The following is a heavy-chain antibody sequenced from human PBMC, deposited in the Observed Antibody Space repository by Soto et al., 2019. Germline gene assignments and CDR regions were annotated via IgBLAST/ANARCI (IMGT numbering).Heavy chain of an antibody. D-gene: IGHD3-10*01. CDR3: GREGVHNYTEYYFDY. J-gene: IGHJ4*02. Sequence: EVQLVESGGGLVNPGGSLRLSCAASGFTFSYYPLHWVRRAPGKGLEWVSSISGIRDYIRYADSVKGRFTISRDNAKTSLYLQMNSLTAEDTAVYYCGREGVHNYTEYYFDYWGQGTLVTVSS. V-gene: IGHV3-21*06. CDR2: ISGIRDYI. CDR1: GFTFSYYP.